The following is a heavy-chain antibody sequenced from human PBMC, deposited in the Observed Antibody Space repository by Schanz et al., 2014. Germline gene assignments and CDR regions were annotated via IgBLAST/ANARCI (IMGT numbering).Heavy chain of an antibody. CDR2: IWFDGTNK. CDR3: AKDAAYYDSVIFPDH. J-gene: IGHJ4*02. Sequence: QVQLVDSGGGLVKPGGSLRLSCAASGFTFSDYYMTWIRQAPGKGLEWLAVIWFDGTNKYNADSVKGRFTISRDNSKNTLYLQMNSLRAEDTAIYFCAKDAAYYDSVIFPDHWGQGTLVTVSS. V-gene: IGHV3-33*06. D-gene: IGHD3-22*01. CDR1: GFTFSDYY.